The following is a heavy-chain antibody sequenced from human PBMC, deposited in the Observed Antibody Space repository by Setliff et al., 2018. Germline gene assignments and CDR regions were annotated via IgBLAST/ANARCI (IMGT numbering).Heavy chain of an antibody. CDR2: ISAYNGYI. V-gene: IGHV1-18*01. D-gene: IGHD5-12*01. CDR1: GYTFSNYG. CDR3: VRGPGPSVVVAIPFDH. J-gene: IGHJ4*02. Sequence: ASVKVSCKASGYTFSNYGISWVRQAPGQGLEWMGWISAYNGYIIYAQKLQGRVTMTTDTSTSTAYMEVRSLRSDDTAVYYCVRGPGPSVVVAIPFDHWGQGSLVTVSS.